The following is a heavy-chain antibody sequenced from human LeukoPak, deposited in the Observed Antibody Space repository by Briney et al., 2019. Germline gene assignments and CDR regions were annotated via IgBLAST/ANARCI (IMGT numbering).Heavy chain of an antibody. CDR2: IYYSGST. Sequence: SETLSLTCTVSGGSISSYYWSWIRQPPGKGLEWIGYIYYSGSTNYNPSLESRVTISVDTSKNQFSLKMSSVTAADTPVYYCVSGNSGWYDPTHNDAFDLWGQETMLPLSS. CDR1: GGSISSYY. D-gene: IGHD6-19*01. V-gene: IGHV4-59*08. J-gene: IGHJ3*01. CDR3: VSGNSGWYDPTHNDAFDL.